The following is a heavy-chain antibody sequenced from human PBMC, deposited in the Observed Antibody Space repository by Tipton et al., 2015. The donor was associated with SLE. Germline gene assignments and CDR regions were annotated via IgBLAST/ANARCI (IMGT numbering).Heavy chain of an antibody. Sequence: QSGPEVKQPGASVKVSCKASGYTFTSYYIHWVRQAPGQGLEWVGWINAYNGNTNYAQKFQGRVTMTTDTSSSTAYMELRSLRSDDTAVYYCARVTSIFGVVIVRYFDYWGQGTLVTVSS. CDR3: ARVTSIFGVVIVRYFDY. J-gene: IGHJ4*02. V-gene: IGHV1-18*04. CDR1: GYTFTSYY. D-gene: IGHD3-3*01. CDR2: INAYNGNT.